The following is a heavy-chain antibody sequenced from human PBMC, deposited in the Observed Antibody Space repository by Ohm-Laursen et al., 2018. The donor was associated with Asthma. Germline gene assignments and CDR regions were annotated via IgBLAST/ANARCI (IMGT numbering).Heavy chain of an antibody. Sequence: SLRLSCTASGFTFSDYYMSWVRQAPGKGLEWVAFISTSSTTIYYTDSVKGRFTISRDNAKSSLYLQMNSLRAEDTAVYYCARNDFWSGYISWEFDYWGQGTLVTVSS. V-gene: IGHV3-11*04. CDR1: GFTFSDYY. D-gene: IGHD3-3*01. CDR3: ARNDFWSGYISWEFDY. J-gene: IGHJ4*02. CDR2: ISTSSTTI.